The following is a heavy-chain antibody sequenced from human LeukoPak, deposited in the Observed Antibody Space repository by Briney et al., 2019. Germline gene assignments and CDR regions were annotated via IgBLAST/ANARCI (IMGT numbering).Heavy chain of an antibody. V-gene: IGHV3-48*03. CDR2: ISSSGSDK. Sequence: GGSLRLSCAASGFPFSDHEMNWVRQAPGKGLEWVSYISSSGSDKYYPDSVKGRFTISRDNAKNSLYLQMNSLRAEDTAVYYCARQNFEYWAQGTLVTVSS. CDR1: GFPFSDHE. J-gene: IGHJ4*02. CDR3: ARQNFEY.